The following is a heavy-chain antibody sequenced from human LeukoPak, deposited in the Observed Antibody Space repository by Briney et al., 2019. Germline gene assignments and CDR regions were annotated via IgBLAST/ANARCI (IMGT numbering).Heavy chain of an antibody. CDR3: ARGGRDGYNT. Sequence: SETLSLTCAVYGGSFSGYYWSWFGQPPGKGLEWIGEINHSGSTNYNPSLKSRVTISVDTSKNQFSLKLRSVTAADTAVYYCARGGRDGYNTWGQGTLVTVSS. J-gene: IGHJ5*02. CDR2: INHSGST. D-gene: IGHD5-24*01. V-gene: IGHV4-34*01. CDR1: GGSFSGYY.